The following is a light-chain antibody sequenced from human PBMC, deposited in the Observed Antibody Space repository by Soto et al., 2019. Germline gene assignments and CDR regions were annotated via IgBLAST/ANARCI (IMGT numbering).Light chain of an antibody. V-gene: IGLV2-14*03. CDR1: SSNVGSYDY. J-gene: IGLJ1*01. CDR3: CAYSTSGTHV. CDR2: DVN. Sequence: QSALTQPASVSGAPGQRITFSCTGTSSNVGSYDYVSWHQQHPGKAPKLIIYDVNNRPSGVPSRFSGSKSGNTASLIISGLQTEDEADYYCCAYSTSGTHVFGTGTKLTVL.